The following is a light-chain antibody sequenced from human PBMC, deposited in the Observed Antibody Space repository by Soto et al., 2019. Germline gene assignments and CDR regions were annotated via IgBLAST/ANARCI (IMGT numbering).Light chain of an antibody. Sequence: EVVLTQSPVTLSLSPGERATLSCRASQSFRGLLAWYQQKPGQAPRLLIYDAYNRATGIPPRFSGSGSGTDFTLTISSLEPEDFAVYYCQQRSNWPTFGQGTRLEI. V-gene: IGKV3-11*01. J-gene: IGKJ5*01. CDR3: QQRSNWPT. CDR1: QSFRGL. CDR2: DAY.